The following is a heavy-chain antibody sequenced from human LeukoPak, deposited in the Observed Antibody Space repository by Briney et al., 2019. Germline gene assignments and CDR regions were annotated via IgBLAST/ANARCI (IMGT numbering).Heavy chain of an antibody. CDR3: ARSSGNYLIFDF. V-gene: IGHV3-66*01. CDR1: GFTVSSNY. J-gene: IGHJ4*02. D-gene: IGHD1-26*01. CDR2: LYSGGTT. Sequence: GGSLRLSCAASGFTVSSNYMSWVRQAPGKGLEWVPVLYSGGTTYYTDSVKGRFSISRDDSKNTLYLQLNSLRAEDTAVYYCARSSGNYLIFDFWGQGTLVTVSS.